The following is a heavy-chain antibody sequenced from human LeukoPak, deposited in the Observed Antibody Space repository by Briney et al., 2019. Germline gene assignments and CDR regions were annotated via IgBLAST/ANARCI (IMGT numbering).Heavy chain of an antibody. CDR3: ARDRGYADQDYYYGMDV. CDR1: GYTFTSYG. Sequence: ASVKVSCKASGYTFTSYGISWVRQAPGQGLEWMGWISAYNGNTNYAQKLQGRVTMTTDTSTSTAYMELRSLRSDDTAVYYCARDRGYADQDYYYGMDVWGQGTTVTVSS. J-gene: IGHJ6*02. D-gene: IGHD3-22*01. CDR2: ISAYNGNT. V-gene: IGHV1-18*01.